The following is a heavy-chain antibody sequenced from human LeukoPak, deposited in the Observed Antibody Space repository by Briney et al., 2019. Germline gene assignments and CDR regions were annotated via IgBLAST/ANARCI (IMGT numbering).Heavy chain of an antibody. CDR2: ISGSGGST. J-gene: IGHJ4*02. CDR3: ARSPVYYDSSGHYFDY. D-gene: IGHD3-22*01. V-gene: IGHV3-23*01. Sequence: GGSLRLSCAASGFTFSSYAMSWVRQAPGKGLEWVSAISGSGGSTYYADSVKGRFTISRDNSKNTLYLQMNSLRAEDTAVYYCARSPVYYDSSGHYFDYWGQGTLVTVSS. CDR1: GFTFSSYA.